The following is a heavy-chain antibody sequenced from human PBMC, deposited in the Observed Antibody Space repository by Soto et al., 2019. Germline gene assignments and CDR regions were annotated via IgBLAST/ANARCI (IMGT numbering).Heavy chain of an antibody. CDR2: MSYDGSSK. D-gene: IGHD6-19*01. CDR1: GFNFSSFG. V-gene: IGHV3-30*18. Sequence: QVQLVESGGGVVQPGSSLRLSCAASGFNFSSFGMHWVRQAPGKGLEWVALMSYDGSSKYYQDSLKCRFTISRDKSKNTLYLQMSSLRVEDTAVYYCAKDRGWSSADLEYWGQGTLVTVSS. J-gene: IGHJ4*02. CDR3: AKDRGWSSADLEY.